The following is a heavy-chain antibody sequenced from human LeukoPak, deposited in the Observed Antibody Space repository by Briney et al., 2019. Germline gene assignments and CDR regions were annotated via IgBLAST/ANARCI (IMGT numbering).Heavy chain of an antibody. J-gene: IGHJ6*03. CDR2: INWNGGST. CDR3: ARRKRTPDYSYHYMDV. V-gene: IGHV3-20*04. Sequence: GGSLRLSCAASGFTFADYGMTWVRQVPGKGLEWVSSINWNGGSTDYADSVKGRFTISRDNAKNSLYLQMKSLRAEDTALFYCARRKRTPDYSYHYMDVWGKGTTVTVSS. CDR1: GFTFADYG.